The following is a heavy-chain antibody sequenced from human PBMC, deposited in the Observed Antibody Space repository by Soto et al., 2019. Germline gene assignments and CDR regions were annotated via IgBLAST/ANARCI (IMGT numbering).Heavy chain of an antibody. Sequence: ETLSLPCTVSGGSIVTGRYYWGWIRQPPGKGLEWLGHIYYSGNTYYPPSLKSRVTISVDTSKNQFSLRLSSVTAADTAVYYCARLPQEYNYYGMDVWGQGTTVTVSS. D-gene: IGHD1-1*01. CDR2: IYYSGNT. V-gene: IGHV4-39*01. J-gene: IGHJ6*02. CDR3: ARLPQEYNYYGMDV. CDR1: GGSIVTGRYY.